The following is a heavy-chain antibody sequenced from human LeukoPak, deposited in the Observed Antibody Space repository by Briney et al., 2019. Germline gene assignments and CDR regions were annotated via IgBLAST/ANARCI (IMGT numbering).Heavy chain of an antibody. CDR3: ARDRELNNFDY. J-gene: IGHJ4*02. CDR1: GYTFTSYY. Sequence: GASVTVSCKASGYTFTSYYMHWVRQAPGQGLECMGIINPSGGSTSYAQKFQGRVTMTRDTSTSTVYMELSSLRSEDTAVYYCARDRELNNFDYWGQGTLVTVSS. CDR2: INPSGGST. V-gene: IGHV1-46*01. D-gene: IGHD1-26*01.